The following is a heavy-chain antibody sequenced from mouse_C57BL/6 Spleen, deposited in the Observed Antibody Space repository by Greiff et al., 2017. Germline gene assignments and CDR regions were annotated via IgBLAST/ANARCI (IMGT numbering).Heavy chain of an antibody. CDR2: ISSGGDYI. Sequence: EVKVVESGEGLVKPGGSLKLSCAASGFTFSSYAMSWVRQTPEKRLEWVAYISSGGDYIYYADTVKGRFTISRDNARNTLYLQMSSLKSEDTAMYYCTREDFITTVVATPYAMDYWGQGTSVTVSS. D-gene: IGHD1-1*01. V-gene: IGHV5-9-1*02. J-gene: IGHJ4*01. CDR3: TREDFITTVVATPYAMDY. CDR1: GFTFSSYA.